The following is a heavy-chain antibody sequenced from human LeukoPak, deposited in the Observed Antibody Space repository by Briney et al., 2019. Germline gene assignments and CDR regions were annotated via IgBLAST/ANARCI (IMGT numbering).Heavy chain of an antibody. V-gene: IGHV3-7*01. J-gene: IGHJ4*01. CDR2: IKEDGSEK. CDR3: ARQGDDY. Sequence: GGSLRLSCAASGFTFSDHYMDWVRQAPGKGLECVANIKEDGSEKYYVDSVKGRFTISRDNAKNSLYLQMNSLRAEDTAVYYCARQGDDYWGHGTLDTVSS. D-gene: IGHD3-16*01. CDR1: GFTFSDHY.